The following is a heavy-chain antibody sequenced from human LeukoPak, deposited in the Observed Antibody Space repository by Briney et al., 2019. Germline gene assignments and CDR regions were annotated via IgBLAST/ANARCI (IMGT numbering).Heavy chain of an antibody. D-gene: IGHD3-22*01. J-gene: IGHJ4*02. CDR1: GYTFTGYY. CDR2: INPNSGGT. Sequence: ASVKVSCKASGYTFTGYYMHWVRQAPGQGLEWMGWINPNSGGTNYAQKFQGWVTMTRDTSTTTAYMELRSLTSDDTAVYYCARVRDYYASSDYSDYWGQGTLVTVSS. V-gene: IGHV1-2*04. CDR3: ARVRDYYASSDYSDY.